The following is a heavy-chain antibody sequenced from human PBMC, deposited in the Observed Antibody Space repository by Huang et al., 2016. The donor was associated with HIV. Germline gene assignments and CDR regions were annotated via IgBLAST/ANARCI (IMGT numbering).Heavy chain of an antibody. Sequence: EVQLLESGGGLIQPGGSLRLSCAASGFTFSNYAMSWVRQAPGKGLDVVSSSSGSGGTTNYADSVKGRFPISRDNSKNTLYLQMNSLRAEDTAVYYCAKDFYYDGSGYYYSYYMDVWGKGTTVTVS. J-gene: IGHJ6*03. CDR1: GFTFSNYA. D-gene: IGHD3-22*01. V-gene: IGHV3-23*01. CDR2: SSGSGGTT. CDR3: AKDFYYDGSGYYYSYYMDV.